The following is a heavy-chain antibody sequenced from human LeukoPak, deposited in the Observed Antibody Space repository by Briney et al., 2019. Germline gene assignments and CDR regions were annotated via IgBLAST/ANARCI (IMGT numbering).Heavy chain of an antibody. D-gene: IGHD2-15*01. J-gene: IGHJ4*02. CDR2: INHSGST. V-gene: IGHV4-34*01. Sequence: SETLSLTCAVYGGSFSGYYWSWIRQPPGKGLEWIGEINHSGSTNYNPSLKSRVTIPVDTSKNQFSLKLSSVTAADTAVYYCAREGGYCSGGSCYYDYWGQGTLVTVSS. CDR1: GGSFSGYY. CDR3: AREGGYCSGGSCYYDY.